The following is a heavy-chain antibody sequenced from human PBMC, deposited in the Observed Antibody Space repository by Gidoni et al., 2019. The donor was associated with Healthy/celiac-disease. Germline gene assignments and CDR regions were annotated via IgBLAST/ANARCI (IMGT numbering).Heavy chain of an antibody. J-gene: IGHJ3*02. D-gene: IGHD5-12*01. CDR1: GFPFSSYW. CDR3: ARDSRDGYKRAFDI. CDR2: INSDGSST. Sequence: EVQLVESGGGLVQPGGSLRLSCAASGFPFSSYWMHWVRQAPGKGLVWVSRINSDGSSTSYADSVKGRFTISRDNAKNTLYLQMNSLRAEDTAVYYCARDSRDGYKRAFDIWGQGTMVTVSS. V-gene: IGHV3-74*01.